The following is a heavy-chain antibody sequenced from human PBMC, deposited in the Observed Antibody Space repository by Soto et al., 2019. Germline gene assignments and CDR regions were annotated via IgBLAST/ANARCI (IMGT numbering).Heavy chain of an antibody. CDR1: GFSLSTHGVA. CDR3: AHAMLFCTGGSCSIYFDS. J-gene: IGHJ4*02. Sequence: QITLKESGPTLVKPTQTLTLTCTFSGFSLSTHGVAVGWIRQPAGKALEWLALIYWDDDKYYSASLNSRLTITKDTSKNQGVLTMINMDPVDTATYSCAHAMLFCTGGSCSIYFDSWGQGTLVTVSS. D-gene: IGHD2-15*01. CDR2: IYWDDDK. V-gene: IGHV2-5*02.